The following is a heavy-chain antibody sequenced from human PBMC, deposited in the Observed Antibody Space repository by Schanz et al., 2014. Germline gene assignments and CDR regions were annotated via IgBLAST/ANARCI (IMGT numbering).Heavy chain of an antibody. D-gene: IGHD2-2*01. J-gene: IGHJ4*02. CDR3: ARESSNDIVLVPGAVFDH. V-gene: IGHV3-48*01. CDR1: GFAFSSFA. CDR2: ISGSSRTI. Sequence: EVQLMESGGGLVKPGGSLRLSCVASGFAFSSFAMTWVRQAPGRGLEWVSYISGSSRTIYYADSMKGRFTISRDNSKNTVYLQMNSLRPGDTAVYYCARESSNDIVLVPGAVFDHWGQGILVTVSS.